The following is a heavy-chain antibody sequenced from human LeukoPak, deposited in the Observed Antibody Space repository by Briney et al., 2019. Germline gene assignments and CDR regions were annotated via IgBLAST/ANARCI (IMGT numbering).Heavy chain of an antibody. J-gene: IGHJ4*02. CDR1: GFTFSSYG. D-gene: IGHD6-13*01. Sequence: GRSLRLSCAASGFTFSSYGMHWVRQAPGKGLEWVAVIWYDGSNKYYADSVKGRFTISRDNSKNTLYLQMNSLRAEDTAVYYCAKGISSSWEYYFDYWGQGTLVTVSS. CDR2: IWYDGSNK. V-gene: IGHV3-33*06. CDR3: AKGISSSWEYYFDY.